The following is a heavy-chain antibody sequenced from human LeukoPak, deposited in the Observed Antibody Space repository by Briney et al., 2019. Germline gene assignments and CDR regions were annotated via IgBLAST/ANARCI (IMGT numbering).Heavy chain of an antibody. J-gene: IGHJ4*02. Sequence: PGGSLRLSCAASGFTFSSYSMNWVRQAPGKGLEWVSSISSSSSYIYYADSVKGRFTISSDNAKNSLYLQMNSLRAEDTAVYYCARVEYSSSWHEDYWGQGTLVTVSS. CDR1: GFTFSSYS. CDR3: ARVEYSSSWHEDY. V-gene: IGHV3-21*01. D-gene: IGHD6-13*01. CDR2: ISSSSSYI.